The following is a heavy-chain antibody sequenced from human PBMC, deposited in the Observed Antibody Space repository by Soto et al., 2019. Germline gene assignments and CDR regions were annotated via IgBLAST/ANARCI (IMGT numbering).Heavy chain of an antibody. CDR3: ARTYSSSWYKVTGDWFDP. CDR2: IIPILGIA. D-gene: IGHD6-13*01. CDR1: GGTFSSYT. Sequence: QVQLVQSGAEVKKPGSSVKVSCKASGGTFSSYTISWVRQAPGQGLEWMGRIIPILGIANYAQKFQGRVTITADKSTSTAYMELSSLRSEDTAVYYCARTYSSSWYKVTGDWFDPWGQGTLVTVSS. J-gene: IGHJ5*02. V-gene: IGHV1-69*02.